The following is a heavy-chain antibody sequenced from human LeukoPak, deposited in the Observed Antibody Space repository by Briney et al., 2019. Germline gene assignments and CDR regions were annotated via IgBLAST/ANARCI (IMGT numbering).Heavy chain of an antibody. CDR2: IWYDGSNK. D-gene: IGHD3-9*01. V-gene: IGHV3-33*01. J-gene: IGHJ4*02. Sequence: PGRSLRLSCAASGFTFSSYGMHWVRQAPGKGLEWVAVIWYDGSNKYYADSVKGRFTISRDNSKNTLYLQMNSLRAEDTAVYYCARDGPQSYYDILTGYYQGPFDYWGQGTLVTVSS. CDR1: GFTFSSYG. CDR3: ARDGPQSYYDILTGYYQGPFDY.